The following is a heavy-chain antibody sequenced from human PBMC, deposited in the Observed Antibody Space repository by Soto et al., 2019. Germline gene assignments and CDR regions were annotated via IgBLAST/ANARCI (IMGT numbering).Heavy chain of an antibody. J-gene: IGHJ5*02. CDR2: IYYSGST. CDR3: ARHSSGYYYNWFDP. CDR1: GGSISSGDYY. Sequence: SETLSLTCTVSGGSISSGDYYWSWIRQHPGKGLEWIGYIYYSGSTYYNPSLKSRVTISVDTSKNQFSLKLSSVTAADTAVYYCARHSSGYYYNWFDPWGQGTLVTVSS. D-gene: IGHD3-22*01. V-gene: IGHV4-31*03.